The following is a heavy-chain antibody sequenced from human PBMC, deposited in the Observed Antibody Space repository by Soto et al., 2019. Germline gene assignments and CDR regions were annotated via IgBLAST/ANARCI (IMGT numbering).Heavy chain of an antibody. D-gene: IGHD1-26*01. CDR1: GFTFDDYA. J-gene: IGHJ3*02. CDR3: AKDRSGSYSGAFDI. V-gene: IGHV3-9*01. Sequence: EVQLVESGGGLVQPGRSLRLSCAASGFTFDDYAMHWFRQAPGKGLEWVSGISWNSGSIGYADSVKGRFTISRDNAKNSLYLQMNSLRAEDTALYYCAKDRSGSYSGAFDIWGQGTMVTVSS. CDR2: ISWNSGSI.